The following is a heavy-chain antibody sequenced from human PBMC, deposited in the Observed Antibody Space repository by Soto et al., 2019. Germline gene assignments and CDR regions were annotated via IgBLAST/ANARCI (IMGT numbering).Heavy chain of an antibody. J-gene: IGHJ6*02. CDR2: IIPIFGTA. V-gene: IGHV1-69*06. CDR3: ARGTFDCSSTSCYNHYYGMDV. Sequence: GASVKVSCKASGGTFSSYAISWVRQAPGQGLEWMGGIIPIFGTANYAQKFQGGVTITADKSTSTAYMELSSLRSEDTAVYYCARGTFDCSSTSCYNHYYGMDVWGQGTTVTVSS. D-gene: IGHD2-2*02. CDR1: GGTFSSYA.